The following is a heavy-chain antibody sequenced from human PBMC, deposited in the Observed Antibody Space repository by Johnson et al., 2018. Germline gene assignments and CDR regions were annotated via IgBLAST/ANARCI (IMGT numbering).Heavy chain of an antibody. CDR1: GFTFSSYA. CDR2: SSSTGGST. CDR3: ARVRPYGGNRDAFDI. V-gene: IGHV3-64*01. J-gene: IGHJ3*02. D-gene: IGHD4-23*01. Sequence: VQLVESGGGLVQPGGSLRLSCAASGFTFSSYAMHWVRQAPGKGLEYVSASSSTGGSTYYANSVKGRFTISRSNYKNTLYLQMGSLSAEEMAVYYCARVRPYGGNRDAFDIWGQGTMVTVSS.